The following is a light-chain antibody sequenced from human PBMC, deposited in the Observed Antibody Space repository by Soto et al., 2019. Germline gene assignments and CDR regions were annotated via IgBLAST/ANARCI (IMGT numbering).Light chain of an antibody. V-gene: IGLV2-11*01. CDR3: CSYASTSTLV. CDR2: DVI. CDR1: SSDVGIYNY. J-gene: IGLJ3*02. Sequence: QSVLTQPRSVSGSPGQSVTISCTGTSSDVGIYNYVSWYQHHPGKAPKLIIYDVIKRPSGVPDRFSGSKSGITASLTISGLQADDEADYYCCSYASTSTLVFGGGTKLIVL.